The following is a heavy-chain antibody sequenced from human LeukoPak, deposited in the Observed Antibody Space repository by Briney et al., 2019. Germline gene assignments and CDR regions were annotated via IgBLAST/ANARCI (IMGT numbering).Heavy chain of an antibody. CDR3: VREARGYHYTYFDY. CDR2: VSAGHHA. J-gene: IGHJ4*02. V-gene: IGHV3-13*01. Sequence: GGSLRLSCTASGFTLGGHDMHWVRQTTGDGLEWVAAVSAGHHAFYAGSVKGRFTVSREDAKNSLYLQMNSLRAGDSAVYYCVREARGYHYTYFDYWGQGSLVTVSS. D-gene: IGHD5-18*01. CDR1: GFTLGGHD.